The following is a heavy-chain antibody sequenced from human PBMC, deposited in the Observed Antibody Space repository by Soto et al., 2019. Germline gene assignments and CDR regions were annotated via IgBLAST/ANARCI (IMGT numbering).Heavy chain of an antibody. D-gene: IGHD6-19*01. Sequence: EVQLLESGGGLVQPGGSLRLSCAASGFTFSSYAMSWVRQAPGKGLEWVSAISGSGGSTYYADSVKGRFTISRDNSKNTLYLQMNSLRAEDTAVYYCAKEGIAVAPYYYYYGMDVWGQGTTVTVSS. CDR1: GFTFSSYA. CDR3: AKEGIAVAPYYYYYGMDV. J-gene: IGHJ6*02. CDR2: ISGSGGST. V-gene: IGHV3-23*01.